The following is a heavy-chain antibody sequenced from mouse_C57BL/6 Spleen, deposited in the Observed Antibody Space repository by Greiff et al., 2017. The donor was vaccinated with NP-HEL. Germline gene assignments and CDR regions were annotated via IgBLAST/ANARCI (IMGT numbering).Heavy chain of an antibody. V-gene: IGHV2-2*01. D-gene: IGHD4-1*01. J-gene: IGHJ4*01. Sequence: VQLQQSGPGLVQPSQRLSIPCTVSGFSFTSYGVHWVRQSPGKGLEWLGVIWSGGSTDYNAAFIFRLSLCKDNSKSHAFFIMNSQQADDSALYCWAKVVGRDDYSMDYWGQGTSVTVSS. CDR1: GFSFTSYG. CDR3: AKVVGRDDYSMDY. CDR2: IWSGGST.